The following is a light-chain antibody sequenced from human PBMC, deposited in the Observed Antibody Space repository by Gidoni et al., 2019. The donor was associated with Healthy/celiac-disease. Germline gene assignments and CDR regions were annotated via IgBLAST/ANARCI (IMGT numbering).Light chain of an antibody. CDR3: QSYDSSLSGSGV. Sequence: QSVLTQPHSVSGAPGQRVTISCTGSSSNIGAGYDVHWYHQLPGTDPKLLIYGNSNRPSAVPYRFSGSKSGTSASLAITGLQAEDEADYYCQSYDSSLSGSGVFGGGTKLTVL. J-gene: IGLJ2*01. CDR1: SSNIGAGYD. V-gene: IGLV1-40*01. CDR2: GNS.